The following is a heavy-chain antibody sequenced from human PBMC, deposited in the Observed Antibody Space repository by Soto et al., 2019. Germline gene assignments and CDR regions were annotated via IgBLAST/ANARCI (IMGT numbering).Heavy chain of an antibody. Sequence: GGSLRLSCAASGFTFSSYAMSWVRQAPGKGLEWVSAISGSGGSTYYADSVKGRFTISRDNSKNTLYLQMNSLRAEDTAVYYCAKGLEAAGYDFWSGYYRDSFDYWGQGTLVTVSS. D-gene: IGHD3-3*01. CDR3: AKGLEAAGYDFWSGYYRDSFDY. V-gene: IGHV3-23*01. CDR1: GFTFSSYA. CDR2: ISGSGGST. J-gene: IGHJ4*02.